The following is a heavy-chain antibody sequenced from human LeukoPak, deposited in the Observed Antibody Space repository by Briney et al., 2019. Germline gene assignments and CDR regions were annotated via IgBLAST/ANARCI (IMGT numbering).Heavy chain of an antibody. J-gene: IGHJ4*02. V-gene: IGHV4-39*01. CDR1: GGSISSSSYY. CDR2: FYYSGST. Sequence: PSETLSLTCAVYGGSISSSSYYWGWIRQPPGKGLEWIGSFYYSGSTYYNPSLKSRVTISVDTSRNQFSLKLSSVTAADTAVYYCARPGYSYGVDYWGQGALVTVSS. CDR3: ARPGYSYGVDY. D-gene: IGHD5-18*01.